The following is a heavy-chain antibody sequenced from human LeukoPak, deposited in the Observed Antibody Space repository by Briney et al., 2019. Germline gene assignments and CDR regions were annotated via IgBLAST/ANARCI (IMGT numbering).Heavy chain of an antibody. Sequence: PGGSLRLSCAASGFTFSLFAMNWVRHPPEKGLEWISYISSGGDDIHYPASVRGRFTTSRDDARKTLYLQLSSLRAEDTAVYYCARDTIQPGLIDDWGQGTLVTVSS. J-gene: IGHJ4*02. CDR2: ISSGGDDI. CDR3: ARDTIQPGLIDD. V-gene: IGHV3-48*03. CDR1: GFTFSLFA. D-gene: IGHD2-2*01.